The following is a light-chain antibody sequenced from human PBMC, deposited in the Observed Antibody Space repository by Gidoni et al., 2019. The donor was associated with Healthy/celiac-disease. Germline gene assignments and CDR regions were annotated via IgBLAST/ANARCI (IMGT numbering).Light chain of an antibody. CDR2: QDS. J-gene: IGLJ2*01. CDR3: QAGDSSTHVV. CDR1: KLGDKY. Sequence: SYELTQPPSVSVSPGQTASITCSGDKLGDKYACWYQQKPGQSPVLVIYQDSKRPSGIPERFSGSNSGNTATLTISGTQAMDEADYYGQAGDSSTHVVFGGGTKLTVL. V-gene: IGLV3-1*01.